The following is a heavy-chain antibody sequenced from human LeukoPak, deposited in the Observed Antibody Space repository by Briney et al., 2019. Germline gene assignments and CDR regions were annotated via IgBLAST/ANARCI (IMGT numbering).Heavy chain of an antibody. D-gene: IGHD2-2*02. CDR2: ISSSTNYI. CDR1: GFTLSSYS. CDR3: ARGPREGYCTSTSCYRVFDY. V-gene: IGHV3-21*01. Sequence: GGSLRLSCAASGFTLSSYSMNWVRQAPGKGLEWVSSISSSTNYIYYADSVKGRFTISRDNAKNSLYLQMNSLRAEDTAVYYCARGPREGYCTSTSCYRVFDYWGQGTLVTVSS. J-gene: IGHJ4*02.